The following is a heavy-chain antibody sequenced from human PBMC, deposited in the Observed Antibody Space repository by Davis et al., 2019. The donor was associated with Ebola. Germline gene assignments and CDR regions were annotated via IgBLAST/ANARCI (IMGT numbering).Heavy chain of an antibody. CDR2: INPNSGGT. J-gene: IGHJ3*02. CDR1: GYTFTGYY. Sequence: AASVKVSCKASGYTFTGYYMHWVRQAPGQGLEWMGRINPNSGGTNYAQKLQGRVTMTTDTSTSTAYMELRSLRSDDTAVYYCARMEDYSNYEGEAFDIWGQGTMVTVSS. D-gene: IGHD4-11*01. CDR3: ARMEDYSNYEGEAFDI. V-gene: IGHV1-2*06.